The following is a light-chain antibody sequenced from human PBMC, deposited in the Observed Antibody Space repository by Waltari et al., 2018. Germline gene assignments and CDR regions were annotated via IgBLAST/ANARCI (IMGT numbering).Light chain of an antibody. J-gene: IGKJ4*01. CDR3: QQYYDSPFT. CDR2: WES. V-gene: IGKV4-1*01. Sequence: DIVMTQSPDSLAVSLGERATINCKSSQSVFYRPNNKNYLSWYQQKPGQAPKLLISWESAQGCGVPARYSVNGSGTDCALNINSLQAEDVARYICQQYYDSPFTFGGGTKVEIK. CDR1: QSVFYRPNNKNY.